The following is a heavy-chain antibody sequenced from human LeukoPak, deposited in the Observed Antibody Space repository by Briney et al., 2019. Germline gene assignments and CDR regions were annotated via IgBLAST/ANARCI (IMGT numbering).Heavy chain of an antibody. V-gene: IGHV4-59*08. CDR3: ASRGGSYTLDY. D-gene: IGHD1-26*01. CDR1: GGSITTDY. J-gene: IGHJ4*02. Sequence: SETLSLTCTVSGGSITTDYWNWIRQPPGKGLEWIGYIYYRGTTTYNPSLQSRVTISVDTSKNQVSLKLSSVTAADTAVYYCASRGGSYTLDYWGQGALVTVSS. CDR2: IYYRGTT.